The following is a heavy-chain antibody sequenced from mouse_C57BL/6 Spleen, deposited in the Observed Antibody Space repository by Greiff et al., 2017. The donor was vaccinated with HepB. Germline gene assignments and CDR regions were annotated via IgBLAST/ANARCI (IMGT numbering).Heavy chain of an antibody. J-gene: IGHJ2*01. CDR2: INPNNGGT. Sequence: VQLQQSGPELVKPGASVKISCKASGYTFTDYYMNWVKQSHGKSLEWIGDINPNNGGTSYNQKFKGKATLTVDKSSSTAYMELRSLTSEDSAVYYCARSEAKYSNYRYYCDYWGQGTTLTVSS. CDR3: ARSEAKYSNYRYYCDY. D-gene: IGHD2-5*01. V-gene: IGHV1-26*01. CDR1: GYTFTDYY.